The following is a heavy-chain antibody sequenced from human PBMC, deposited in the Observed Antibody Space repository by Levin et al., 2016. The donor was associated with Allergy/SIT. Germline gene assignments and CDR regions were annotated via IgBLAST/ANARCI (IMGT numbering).Heavy chain of an antibody. Sequence: GGSLRLSCAASGFTFSRYAMSWVRQAPGKGLEWVSSISNSGRTTYYTDSVKGRFTISRDNSKNTLYVQMNSLRAEDTALYYCVILYNSSWYSGYWGQGNLVTVSS. J-gene: IGHJ4*02. V-gene: IGHV3-23*01. CDR2: ISNSGRTT. CDR3: VILYNSSWYSGY. D-gene: IGHD6-13*01. CDR1: GFTFSRYA.